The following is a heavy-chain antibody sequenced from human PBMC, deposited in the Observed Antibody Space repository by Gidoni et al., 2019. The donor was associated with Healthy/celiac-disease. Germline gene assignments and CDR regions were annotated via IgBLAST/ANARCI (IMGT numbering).Heavy chain of an antibody. D-gene: IGHD2-15*01. CDR2: ISYDGSNK. Sequence: QVQLVYSGGGVVQPGRSLRLSCSASVFTFSSYAMHWVRQAPGKGLEWVAVISYDGSNKYYADSVKGRFTISRDNSKNTLYLQMNSLRAEDTAVYYCARDALDCSGGSCQRPNWFDPWGQGTLVTVSS. CDR3: ARDALDCSGGSCQRPNWFDP. V-gene: IGHV3-30*01. J-gene: IGHJ5*02. CDR1: VFTFSSYA.